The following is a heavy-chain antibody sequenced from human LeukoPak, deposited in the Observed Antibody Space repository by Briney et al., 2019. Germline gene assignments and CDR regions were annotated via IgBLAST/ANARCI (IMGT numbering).Heavy chain of an antibody. CDR3: ARDRNLRKLYYFDY. D-gene: IGHD5-12*01. Sequence: SETLSLTCAVYGGSFSGYYWSWIRQPPGKGLEWIGEINHSGSTNYNPSLKSRDTISVDTSKNQFSLNLSSVTAADTAVYYCARDRNLRKLYYFDYWGQGTLVTVSS. CDR1: GGSFSGYY. V-gene: IGHV4-34*01. J-gene: IGHJ4*02. CDR2: INHSGST.